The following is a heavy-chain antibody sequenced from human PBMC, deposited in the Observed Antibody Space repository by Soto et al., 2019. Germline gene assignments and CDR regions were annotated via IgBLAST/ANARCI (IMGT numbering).Heavy chain of an antibody. CDR3: AKERYYYDSHHGGYYYYGMEA. CDR1: GFTFSSYG. D-gene: IGHD3-22*01. V-gene: IGHV3-30*18. CDR2: ISYYVSNK. Sequence: GGSLRLSCAASGFTFSSYGMHWVRQDPGKGLEWVAVISYYVSNKYYADSVKVRFTISRYNSNNTLYLKMNSLRAEDTAMYYCAKERYYYDSHHGGYYYYGMEAWGQDTTLTVSS. J-gene: IGHJ6*02.